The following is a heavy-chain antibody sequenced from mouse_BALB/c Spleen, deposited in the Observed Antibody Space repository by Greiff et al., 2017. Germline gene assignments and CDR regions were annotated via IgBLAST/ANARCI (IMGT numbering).Heavy chain of an antibody. Sequence: EVHLVESGGGLVKPGGSLKLSCAASGFTFSDYYMYWVRQTPEKRLEWVATISDGGSYTYYPDSVKGRFTISRDNAKNNLYLQMSSLKSEDTAMYYCARDMYDYDDGGPFYAMDYWGQGTSVTVSS. D-gene: IGHD2-4*01. CDR2: ISDGGSYT. V-gene: IGHV5-4*02. J-gene: IGHJ4*01. CDR1: GFTFSDYY. CDR3: ARDMYDYDDGGPFYAMDY.